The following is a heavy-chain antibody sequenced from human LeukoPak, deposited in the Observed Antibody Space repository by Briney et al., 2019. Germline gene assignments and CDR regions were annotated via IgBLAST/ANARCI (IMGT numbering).Heavy chain of an antibody. Sequence: SETLSLTCTVSGGSISSGDYYWTWIRQHPGQGLEWIGYIYHSGYTYYNPSLKSRVTMSLDTSKNKFSLKLSSVTAADTAVYYCVRGRYDSSGYNYWYFDLWGCGTLVTVSS. J-gene: IGHJ2*01. CDR2: IYHSGYT. V-gene: IGHV4-31*03. D-gene: IGHD3-22*01. CDR1: GGSISSGDYY. CDR3: VRGRYDSSGYNYWYFDL.